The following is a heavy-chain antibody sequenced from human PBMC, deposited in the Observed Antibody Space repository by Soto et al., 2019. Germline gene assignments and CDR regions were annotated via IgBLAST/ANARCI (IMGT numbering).Heavy chain of an antibody. Sequence: QVTLKESGPVLVKPTETLTLPCTVSGFSLSNARMGVSWIRQPPGKALEWLAHIFWNDETSYSPSLRSRLTISKDTSKSQVVLTMTTMDPVATATYYCARPAHSSSWLSFSYWGQGTLVTVSS. D-gene: IGHD6-13*01. CDR2: IFWNDET. CDR1: GFSLSNARMG. V-gene: IGHV2-26*01. J-gene: IGHJ4*02. CDR3: ARPAHSSSWLSFSY.